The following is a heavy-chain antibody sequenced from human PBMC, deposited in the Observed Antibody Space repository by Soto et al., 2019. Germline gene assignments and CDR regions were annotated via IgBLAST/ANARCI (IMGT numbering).Heavy chain of an antibody. CDR1: GYTFTSYG. CDR2: ISAYNGNT. J-gene: IGHJ3*02. Sequence: QVQLVQSGAEVKKPGASVKVSCKASGYTFTSYGISWVRQAPGQGLEWMGWISAYNGNTNYAQKLQGRVTRTTDTSTSTGYVELRILRSDDTAVYYCARGRQLWLSVGAFDIWGQGTMVTVSS. D-gene: IGHD5-18*01. V-gene: IGHV1-18*01. CDR3: ARGRQLWLSVGAFDI.